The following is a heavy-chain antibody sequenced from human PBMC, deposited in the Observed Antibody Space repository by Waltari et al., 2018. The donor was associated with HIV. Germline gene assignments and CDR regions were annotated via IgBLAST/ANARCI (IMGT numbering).Heavy chain of an antibody. V-gene: IGHV4-59*01. CDR1: GGSISSYY. CDR3: ARDKRDGGNHRAYFDY. D-gene: IGHD2-15*01. CDR2: IFDRGST. Sequence: QVQLQESGPGLVKPSETLSLTCTVSGGSISSYYWSWIRQPPGKGLEWSGYIFDRGSTNYNPSLKSRVTISVDTAKNQFSLKLSSVTAADTAVYYCARDKRDGGNHRAYFDYWGQGSLVTVSS. J-gene: IGHJ4*02.